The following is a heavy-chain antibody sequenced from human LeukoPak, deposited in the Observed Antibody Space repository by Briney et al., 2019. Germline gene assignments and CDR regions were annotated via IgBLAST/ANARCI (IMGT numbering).Heavy chain of an antibody. D-gene: IGHD3-10*01. V-gene: IGHV3-23*01. CDR2: ISGSGGST. CDR3: AKFANYYGSGSEIDY. J-gene: IGHJ4*02. CDR1: GFTLSSYA. Sequence: GGSLRLSCAASGFTLSSYAMSWVRQAPGKGLEWVSAISGSGGSTYYADSVKGRFTISRDNSKNTLYLQMNSLRAEDTAVYYCAKFANYYGSGSEIDYWGQGTLVTVSS.